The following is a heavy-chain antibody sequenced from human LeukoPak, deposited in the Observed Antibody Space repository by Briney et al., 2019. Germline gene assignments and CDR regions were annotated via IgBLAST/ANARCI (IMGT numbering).Heavy chain of an antibody. V-gene: IGHV4-59*01. D-gene: IGHD2-15*01. CDR1: GGSISGYY. Sequence: PSETLSLTCTVSGGSISGYYWSWIRQPPGKGLEWIGYIYYSGSTNHNPSLKSRVTISVDTSKNQFSLKLSSVTAADTAVYYCAREDLFRVVWGQGTLVTVSS. CDR3: AREDLFRVV. J-gene: IGHJ4*02. CDR2: IYYSGST.